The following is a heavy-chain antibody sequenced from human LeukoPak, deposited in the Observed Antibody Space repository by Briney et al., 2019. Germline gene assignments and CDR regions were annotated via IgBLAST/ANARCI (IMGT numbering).Heavy chain of an antibody. J-gene: IGHJ5*02. CDR1: GFTFTSSA. V-gene: IGHV1-58*02. D-gene: IGHD6-6*01. Sequence: SVKVSCKASGFTFTSSAMQWVRQARGQRLEWIGWIVVGSGNTNYAQKFQERVTITRDMSTSTAYMELSSLRSEDTAVYYCARSSSSSYWFDPWGQGTLVTVSS. CDR3: ARSSSSSYWFDP. CDR2: IVVGSGNT.